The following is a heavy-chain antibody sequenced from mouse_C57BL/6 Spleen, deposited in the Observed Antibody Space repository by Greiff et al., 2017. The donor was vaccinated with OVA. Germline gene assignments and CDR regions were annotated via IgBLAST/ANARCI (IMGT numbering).Heavy chain of an antibody. CDR2: IWGDGST. J-gene: IGHJ3*01. CDR1: GFSFTNYG. Sequence: VKLMESGPGLVEPSQSLSITCTVSGFSFTNYGVSWVRQPPGKGLEWLGVIWGDGSTNYHSAPISRLSISKDNSKSQVFLKLNSLQTDDTATYYCAKPDYDYAWFAYWGQVALVTVSA. CDR3: AKPDYDYAWFAY. D-gene: IGHD2-4*01. V-gene: IGHV2-3*01.